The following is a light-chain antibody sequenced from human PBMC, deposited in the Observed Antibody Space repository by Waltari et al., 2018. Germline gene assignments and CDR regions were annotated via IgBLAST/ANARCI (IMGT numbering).Light chain of an antibody. V-gene: IGKV1-17*03. J-gene: IGKJ2*01. CDR3: LQHNSHPYT. CDR1: QGINHF. Sequence: DIQMTQAPSAMSASVGDRVTITCRASQGINHFLAWFQQKPGEVPRRLIYAASNLQSGVPSRFSGSRYVTEYTLTINSLQPEDFATYYCLQHNSHPYTFGQGTKLEIK. CDR2: AAS.